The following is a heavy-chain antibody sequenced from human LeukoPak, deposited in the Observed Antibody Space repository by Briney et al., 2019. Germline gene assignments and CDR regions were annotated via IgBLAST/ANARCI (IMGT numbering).Heavy chain of an antibody. CDR1: GGSFSGFF. CDR3: ARGRDCVWGSYRYTLSNPDFDY. V-gene: IGHV4-34*01. D-gene: IGHD3-16*02. CDR2: INDCGST. Sequence: LETLSPTCAVYGGSFSGFFWSWIRQPPGKGLEWMGGINDCGSTNYTPSLKSRVTISVDTSKNHFPLKLTSVTAADTAVYYCARGRDCVWGSYRYTLSNPDFDYWGQGTLVTVSS. J-gene: IGHJ4*02.